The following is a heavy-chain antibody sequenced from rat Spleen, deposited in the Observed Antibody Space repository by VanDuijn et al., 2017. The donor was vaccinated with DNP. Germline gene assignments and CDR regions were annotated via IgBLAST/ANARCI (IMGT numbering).Heavy chain of an antibody. Sequence: EVQLVESGGDLVQPGGSLKLSCIASGFTFNNYYMPWIRQVPGTGLEWVASISPRSNITYYPDSVKGRFTISRDNAKNTLYLQMNSLRSEDTATYYCARRAYGGSASFDYWGQGVMVTVSS. CDR3: ARRAYGGSASFDY. CDR2: ISPRSNIT. V-gene: IGHV5-31*01. CDR1: GFTFNNYY. J-gene: IGHJ2*01. D-gene: IGHD1-11*01.